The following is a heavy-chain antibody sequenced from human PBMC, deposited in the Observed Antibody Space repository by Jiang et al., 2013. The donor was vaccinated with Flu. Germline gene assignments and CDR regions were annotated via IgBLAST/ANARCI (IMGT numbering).Heavy chain of an antibody. V-gene: IGHV4-34*01. CDR1: GGSFSGYY. CDR2: INHSGST. Sequence: LLKPSETLSLTCAVYGGSFSGYYWSWIRQPPGKGLEWIGEINHSGSTNYNPSLKSRVTISVDTSKNQFSLKLSSVTAADTAVYYCARSRVYSSGGSCYWVDYWGQGNPGHRLL. D-gene: IGHD2-15*01. CDR3: ARSRVYSSGGSCYWVDY. J-gene: IGHJ4*02.